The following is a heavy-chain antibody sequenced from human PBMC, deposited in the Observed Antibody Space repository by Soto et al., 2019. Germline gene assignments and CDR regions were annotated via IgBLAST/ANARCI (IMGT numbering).Heavy chain of an antibody. CDR2: FSLSGTT. J-gene: IGHJ4*02. D-gene: IGHD2-8*02. V-gene: IGHV4-4*07. CDR1: GASIAGSSY. CDR3: ARGMTPPGAPAWYYFDS. Sequence: PSETLSLTCSVSGASIAGSSYWSWIRQPAGKGLEWIGHFSLSGTTNYSPSLRSRVTMSADVSKNQFSLRLTSVTAADTALYYCARGMTPPGAPAWYYFDSWGQGTLVTVSS.